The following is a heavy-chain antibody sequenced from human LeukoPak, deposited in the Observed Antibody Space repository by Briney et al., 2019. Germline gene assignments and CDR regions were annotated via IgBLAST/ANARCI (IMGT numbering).Heavy chain of an antibody. V-gene: IGHV4-39*01. CDR3: AAADGMSYDFWSGYYTGNAFDI. CDR2: IYYSGST. Sequence: PSETLSLTCAVSGGSISSSSYYWGWIRQPPGKGLEWIGSIYYSGSTYYNPSLKSRVTISVDTSKNQFSLKLSSVTAADTAVYYCAAADGMSYDFWSGYYTGNAFDIWGQGTMVTVSS. J-gene: IGHJ3*02. D-gene: IGHD3-3*01. CDR1: GGSISSSSYY.